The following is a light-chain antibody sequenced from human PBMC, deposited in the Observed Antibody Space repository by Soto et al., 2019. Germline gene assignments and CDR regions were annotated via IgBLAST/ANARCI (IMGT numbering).Light chain of an antibody. CDR1: QSVSSSY. CDR3: QRCGSSPDT. CDR2: GAS. J-gene: IGKJ2*01. Sequence: EIVLTQSPGTLSLSPGEKATLSCRASQSVSSSYLAWYQQKPGQAPRLLIYGASSRATGIPDRFSGSGSGTEFTLTISRLEPEDFAVYYCQRCGSSPDTFGQGAKLEIK. V-gene: IGKV3-20*01.